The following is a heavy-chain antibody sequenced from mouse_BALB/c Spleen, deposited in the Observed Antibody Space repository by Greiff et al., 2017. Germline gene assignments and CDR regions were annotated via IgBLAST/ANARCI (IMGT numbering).Heavy chain of an antibody. Sequence: EVKLVESGGGLVQPGGSLKLSCAASGFTFSSYTMSWVRQTPEKRLEWVAYISNGGGSTYYPDTVKGRFTISRDNAKNTLYLQMSSLTSEDTAMYYCARQGYGNCVGHAMDYWGQGTSVTVSS. J-gene: IGHJ4*01. CDR2: ISNGGGST. D-gene: IGHD2-10*02. CDR1: GFTFSSYT. CDR3: ARQGYGNCVGHAMDY. V-gene: IGHV5-12-2*01.